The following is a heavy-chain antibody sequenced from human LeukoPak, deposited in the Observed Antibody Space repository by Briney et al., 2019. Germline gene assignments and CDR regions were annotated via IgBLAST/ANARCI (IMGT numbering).Heavy chain of an antibody. CDR3: AREDVAYCSSTSCYAGWFDP. CDR1: GGTFSSYA. J-gene: IGHJ5*02. CDR2: IIPIFGTA. D-gene: IGHD2-2*01. Sequence: SVKVSCKASGGTFSSYAVSWVRQAPGQGLEWMGGIIPIFGTANYAQKFQGRVTITADKSTSTAYMELSSLRSEDTAVYYCAREDVAYCSSTSCYAGWFDPWGQGTLVTVSS. V-gene: IGHV1-69*06.